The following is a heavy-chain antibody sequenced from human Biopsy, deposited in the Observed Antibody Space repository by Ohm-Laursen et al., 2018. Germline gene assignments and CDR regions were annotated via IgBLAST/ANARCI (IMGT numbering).Heavy chain of an antibody. CDR2: NHNSGST. J-gene: IGHJ4*02. V-gene: IGHV4-59*01. CDR3: ARGRGWGNTYFRSFDY. D-gene: IGHD3-9*01. CDR1: GGSLSGYF. Sequence: SQTLSLTCTVSGGSLSGYFWSWIRQPPGKGLEWIGHNHNSGSTNYNPSLKSRVTISADTSKNQFSLKLSSVTAADTAMYYCARGRGWGNTYFRSFDYWGQGTLVIVSS.